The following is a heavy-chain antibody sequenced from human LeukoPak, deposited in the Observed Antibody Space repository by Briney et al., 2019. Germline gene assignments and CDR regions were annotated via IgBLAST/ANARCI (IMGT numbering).Heavy chain of an antibody. J-gene: IGHJ4*02. Sequence: QPGGSLRLSCAASGFTFSSYSMNWVRQAPGKGLEWVSYIGSTTSTIYYADSVKGRFTISRDNAKNSLYLQMNSLRVEDTAVYYCARARYDYVWGSPADWGQGTLVTVSS. CDR3: ARARYDYVWGSPAD. V-gene: IGHV3-48*01. CDR2: IGSTTSTI. CDR1: GFTFSSYS. D-gene: IGHD3-16*01.